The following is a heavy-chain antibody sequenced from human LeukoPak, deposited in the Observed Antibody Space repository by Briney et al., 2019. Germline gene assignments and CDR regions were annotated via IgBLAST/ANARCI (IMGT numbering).Heavy chain of an antibody. CDR2: IYYSGST. CDR1: GGSISSGGYY. CDR3: ARDRGNWGFDP. Sequence: SQTLSLTCTVSGGSISSGGYYWSWIRQHPGKGLEWIGYIYYSGSTYYNPSLKSRVTISADTSKNQFSLRLSSVTAADTAVYYCARDRGNWGFDPWGQGTLVTVSS. D-gene: IGHD7-27*01. V-gene: IGHV4-31*03. J-gene: IGHJ5*02.